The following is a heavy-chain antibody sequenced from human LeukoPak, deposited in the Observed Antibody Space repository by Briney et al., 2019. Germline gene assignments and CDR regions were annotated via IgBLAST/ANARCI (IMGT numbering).Heavy chain of an antibody. CDR1: GFTFSSRA. Sequence: GGSVRLACVGSGFTFSSRAMIWVRQTPGKGLEWVSVISGTGGTTYDADSVKCRFTISRDNSKNTLYPQMNSLRAEDTAVYYCAKDLKGYYGSGSYPHWGQGTVVTVSS. CDR3: AKDLKGYYGSGSYPH. D-gene: IGHD3-10*01. V-gene: IGHV3-23*01. J-gene: IGHJ1*01. CDR2: ISGTGGTT.